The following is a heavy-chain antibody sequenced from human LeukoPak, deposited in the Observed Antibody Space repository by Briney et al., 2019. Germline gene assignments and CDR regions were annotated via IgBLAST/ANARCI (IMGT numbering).Heavy chain of an antibody. D-gene: IGHD2-15*01. CDR2: INWNGDGT. J-gene: IGHJ4*02. CDR3: AKDRAATFDY. V-gene: IGHV3-20*04. Sequence: GGSLRLSCAASGFTFDDYGMSWVRQAPGKGLEWVSSINWNGDGTGYAQSVKGRFTISRDNSKNTLYLQMNSLRAEDTAVYYCAKDRAATFDYWGQGTLVTVSS. CDR1: GFTFDDYG.